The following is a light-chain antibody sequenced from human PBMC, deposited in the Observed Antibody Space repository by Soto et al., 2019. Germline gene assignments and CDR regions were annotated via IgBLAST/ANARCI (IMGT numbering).Light chain of an antibody. CDR3: SSYAGSNNYV. J-gene: IGLJ1*01. Sequence: QSALTQPPSASGSPGQSVTISCTGTSSDVGAYNYVSWYQFHAGKAPKLIVYEVSKRPSDVPDRFSASKSGNTASLTVSGLQTEDEADYCCSSYAGSNNYVFGIGTKLTVL. CDR1: SSDVGAYNY. CDR2: EVS. V-gene: IGLV2-8*01.